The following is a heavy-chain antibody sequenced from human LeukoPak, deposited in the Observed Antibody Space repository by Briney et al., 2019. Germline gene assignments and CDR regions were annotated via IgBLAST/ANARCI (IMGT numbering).Heavy chain of an antibody. Sequence: ASVKVSCKASGGTFSSYAISWVRQAPGQGLEWMGGIIPIFGTANYAQKFQGRVTITADESTSIAYMELSSLRSEDTAVYYCAREIAGPYCSSTSCYTPSDYYYGMDVWGQGTTVTVSS. CDR2: IIPIFGTA. CDR3: AREIAGPYCSSTSCYTPSDYYYGMDV. J-gene: IGHJ6*02. D-gene: IGHD2-2*02. CDR1: GGTFSSYA. V-gene: IGHV1-69*13.